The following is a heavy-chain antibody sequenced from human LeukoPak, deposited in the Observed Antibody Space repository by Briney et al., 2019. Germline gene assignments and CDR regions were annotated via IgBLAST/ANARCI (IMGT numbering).Heavy chain of an antibody. V-gene: IGHV4-39*01. CDR1: GGSISSSNYY. CDR3: AKRAFHYDIVTGYYREIDY. CDR2: MYYRGNT. D-gene: IGHD3-9*01. Sequence: SDTLSLTCTVSGGSISSSNYYCGWFRQPPGTGLEWIESMYYRGNTYYNPALKSQVPLSVHQSKNHYSLKLTAVTGAGWVVFFCAKRAFHYDIVTGYYREIDYWHQGTLVTVSS. J-gene: IGHJ4*02.